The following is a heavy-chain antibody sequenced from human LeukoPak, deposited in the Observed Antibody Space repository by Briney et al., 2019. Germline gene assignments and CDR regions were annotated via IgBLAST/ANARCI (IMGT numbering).Heavy chain of an antibody. CDR1: GGSISSYY. D-gene: IGHD5-18*01. V-gene: IGHV4-59*01. CDR2: VSYSGTT. Sequence: SETLSLTCTVSGGSISSYYWTWIRQPPGKGLEWIGYVSYSGTTKYNPSLKSRVTMSVDMSKNRLSLRLTSVTAADTAVYYCARSGYSYGLFDYWGQGTLVTVSS. CDR3: ARSGYSYGLFDY. J-gene: IGHJ4*02.